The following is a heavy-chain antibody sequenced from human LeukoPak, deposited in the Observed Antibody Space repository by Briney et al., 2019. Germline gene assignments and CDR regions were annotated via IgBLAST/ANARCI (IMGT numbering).Heavy chain of an antibody. CDR1: GGSISSYY. D-gene: IGHD3-10*01. V-gene: IGHV4-59*01. J-gene: IGHJ3*02. CDR3: ARSLRLLWFGELRVPLTVMDAFDI. Sequence: SETLSLTCTVSGGSISSYYWSWIRQSPGKGLEWIGFIYYGGSTTYNPSLKSRVTISVDTSKNQFSLKLRSVTAADTAVYYCARSLRLLWFGELRVPLTVMDAFDIWGQGTMVTVSS. CDR2: IYYGGST.